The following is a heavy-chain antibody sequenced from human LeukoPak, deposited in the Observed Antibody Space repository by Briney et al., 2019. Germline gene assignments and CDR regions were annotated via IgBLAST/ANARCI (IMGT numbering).Heavy chain of an antibody. Sequence: ASVKVSCKASGYTFTSYDINWVRQATGQGLEWMGWMNPNSGNTGYAQKFQGRVTMTRNTSISTAYMELSSLRSEDTAVYYCARIGDILTGYYPLYYFDYWGQGALVTVSS. CDR2: MNPNSGNT. J-gene: IGHJ4*02. V-gene: IGHV1-8*01. CDR1: GYTFTSYD. CDR3: ARIGDILTGYYPLYYFDY. D-gene: IGHD3-9*01.